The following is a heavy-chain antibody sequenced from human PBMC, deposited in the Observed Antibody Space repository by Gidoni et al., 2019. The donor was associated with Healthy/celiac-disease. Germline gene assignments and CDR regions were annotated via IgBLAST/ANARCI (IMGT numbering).Heavy chain of an antibody. CDR1: GYTSTSYA. J-gene: IGHJ4*02. Sequence: QLVQSGPDVWKPGASAKVSGKASGYTSTSYAIHWVRQAPGQRLEWMGWINAGNGNTKYSQKFQGRVTITRDTSASTAYMELSSLRAEDTAVYYCACSSIAARLMPLDYWGQGTLVTVSS. CDR2: INAGNGNT. CDR3: ACSSIAARLMPLDY. D-gene: IGHD6-6*01. V-gene: IGHV1-3*01.